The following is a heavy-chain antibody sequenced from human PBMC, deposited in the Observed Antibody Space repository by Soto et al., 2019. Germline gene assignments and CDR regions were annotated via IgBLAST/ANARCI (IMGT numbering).Heavy chain of an antibody. D-gene: IGHD3-10*01. CDR2: ISYDGSNK. J-gene: IGHJ4*02. Sequence: GGSLRLSCAASGFTFSSYAMHWVRQAPGKGLEWVAVISYDGSNKYYADSVKGRFTISRDNSKNTLYLQMNSLRAEDTAVYYCARDLRPVLLWFGELVYWGQGTLVTGSS. V-gene: IGHV3-30-3*01. CDR3: ARDLRPVLLWFGELVY. CDR1: GFTFSSYA.